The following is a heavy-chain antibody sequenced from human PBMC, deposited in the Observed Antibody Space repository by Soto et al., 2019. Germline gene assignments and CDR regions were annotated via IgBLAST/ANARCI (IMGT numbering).Heavy chain of an antibody. CDR1: GYSISSGCY. Sequence: SETLSLTCAVSGYSISSGCYWAWIRQPPGKGLEWIGSIYHSGSTSYNPSLKNRVTISIDTSKNQFSLKLTSVTAADTAVYYCARDDNWFDPWGQGTLVTVSS. J-gene: IGHJ5*02. CDR2: IYHSGST. V-gene: IGHV4-38-2*02. CDR3: ARDDNWFDP.